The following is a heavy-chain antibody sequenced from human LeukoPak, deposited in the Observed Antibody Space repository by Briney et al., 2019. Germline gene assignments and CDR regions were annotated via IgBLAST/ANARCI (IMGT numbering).Heavy chain of an antibody. J-gene: IGHJ4*02. CDR2: ISSSSSYI. D-gene: IGHD4-23*01. CDR1: GFTFSSYS. V-gene: IGHV3-21*04. Sequence: GGSLRLSCAASGFTFSSYSMNWVRQAPGKGLEWVSFISSSSSYIYYADSVKGRFTISRDNAKNSLYLQMNSLRAEDTALYYCAKVDPDGGYDYWGQGTLVTVSS. CDR3: AKVDPDGGYDY.